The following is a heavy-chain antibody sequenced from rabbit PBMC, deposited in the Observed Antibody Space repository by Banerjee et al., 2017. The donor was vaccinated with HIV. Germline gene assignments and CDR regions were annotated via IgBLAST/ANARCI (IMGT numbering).Heavy chain of an antibody. CDR2: IYAGSNGDT. J-gene: IGHJ4*01. V-gene: IGHV1S45*01. D-gene: IGHD4-1*01. CDR3: ARDLAGVIGWNFNL. CDR1: GFSFNSVYW. Sequence: QEQLVESGGDLVKPGASLTLTCTASGFSFNSVYWICWVRQAPGKGLEWIACIYAGSNGDTVYATWAKGRFTISKASWTTVTLQMTSLTAADTASYFCARDLAGVIGWNFNLWGPGTLVTVS.